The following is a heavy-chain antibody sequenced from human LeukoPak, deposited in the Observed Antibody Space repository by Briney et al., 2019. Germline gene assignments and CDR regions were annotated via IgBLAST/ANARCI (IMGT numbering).Heavy chain of an antibody. J-gene: IGHJ6*02. D-gene: IGHD6-13*01. V-gene: IGHV3-30*04. Sequence: PGGSLRLSCAASGFSFSDYALHWVRQAPGKGLEWVAVISYGGTKEYYADSVKGRFTISRDNAKNSLYLQMNSLRAEDTAVYYCARDPAAGYYGMDVWGQGTTVTVSS. CDR2: ISYGGTKE. CDR1: GFSFSDYA. CDR3: ARDPAAGYYGMDV.